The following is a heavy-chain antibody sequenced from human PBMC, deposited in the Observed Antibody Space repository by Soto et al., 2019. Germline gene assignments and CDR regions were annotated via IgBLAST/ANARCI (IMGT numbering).Heavy chain of an antibody. CDR2: IKEDGSER. J-gene: IGHJ5*02. D-gene: IGHD2-21*01. V-gene: IGHV3-7*01. Sequence: SWVRQAPGKGLEWVANIKEDGSERNYVDSVKGRFTISRDNAENSLYLQMNSLRAEDTAVYYCASARHIGPWGQGTLVTVSS. CDR3: ASARHIGP.